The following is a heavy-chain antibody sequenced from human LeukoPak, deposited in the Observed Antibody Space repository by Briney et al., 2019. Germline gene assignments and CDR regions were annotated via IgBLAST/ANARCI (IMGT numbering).Heavy chain of an antibody. Sequence: SQTLSLTCTVSGASISRGSHYWSWIRQPAGKGLEWIGRIYTTGNTNYCPSLWRRVTISVDTSRNQFSLRLSSVTAADTAVYYCARDRSYYSDTGTDYWGKGALVTVPS. CDR3: ARDRSYYSDTGTDY. V-gene: IGHV4-61*02. CDR1: GASISRGSHY. CDR2: IYTTGNT. J-gene: IGHJ4*02. D-gene: IGHD3-22*01.